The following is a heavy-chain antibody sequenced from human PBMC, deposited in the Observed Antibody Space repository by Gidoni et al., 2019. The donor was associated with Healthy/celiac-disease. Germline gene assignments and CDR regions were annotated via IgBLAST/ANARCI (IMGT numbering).Heavy chain of an antibody. Sequence: QVPLVQSGSQVKQPGASVTVSCTASRSTFTSYRISWVRQAPGQGREWMGWISAYNGNTNYAQKLQGRVTMTTDTSTSTAYMELRSLRSDDTAVYYCARDQDYDSRGGFDYWGQGTLVTVSS. V-gene: IGHV1-18*01. CDR1: RSTFTSYR. J-gene: IGHJ4*02. CDR3: ARDQDYDSRGGFDY. CDR2: ISAYNGNT. D-gene: IGHD3-22*01.